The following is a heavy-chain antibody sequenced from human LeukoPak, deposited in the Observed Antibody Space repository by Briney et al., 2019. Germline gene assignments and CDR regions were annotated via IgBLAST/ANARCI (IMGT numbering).Heavy chain of an antibody. V-gene: IGHV3-23*01. CDR2: IGGSGGGI. D-gene: IGHD3-10*01. J-gene: IGHJ4*02. CDR3: AKYRGFGDSYDS. Sequence: PGGSLRLSCAASRFTFSSYAMRWVRQAPGMRLEWVSTIGGSGGGIYYADSVKGRFTISRDNSQSTLYLQMNSLRAEDTAVYYCAKYRGFGDSYDSWGQGTLVTVSS. CDR1: RFTFSSYA.